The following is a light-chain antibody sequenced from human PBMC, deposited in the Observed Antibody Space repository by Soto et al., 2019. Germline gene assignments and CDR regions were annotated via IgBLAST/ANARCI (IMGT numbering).Light chain of an antibody. J-gene: IGLJ3*02. V-gene: IGLV1-47*01. Sequence: QSVLTQPPSASGTPGQRVTISCSGSSSNIESNYVYWYQQLPGSAPKLLIYRNDQRPSWVPDRFSGSKSGTSASLAISGFRSEDEADYYCAAWDDSRSALVFGGGTKLTVL. CDR2: RND. CDR1: SSNIESNY. CDR3: AAWDDSRSALV.